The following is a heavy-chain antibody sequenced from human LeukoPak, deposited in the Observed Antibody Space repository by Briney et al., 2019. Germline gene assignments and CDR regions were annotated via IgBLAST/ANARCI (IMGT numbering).Heavy chain of an antibody. Sequence: GGSLRLSCAASGFTFSSYGMHWVRQAPGKGLEWVAVISYDGSNKYYADSVKGRFTISRDNSKNTLYLQMNSLRAEDTAVYYCAATMYDSSGYYYVWSVDDWGQGTLVTVSS. CDR2: ISYDGSNK. CDR3: AATMYDSSGYYYVWSVDD. J-gene: IGHJ4*02. CDR1: GFTFSSYG. V-gene: IGHV3-30*03. D-gene: IGHD3-22*01.